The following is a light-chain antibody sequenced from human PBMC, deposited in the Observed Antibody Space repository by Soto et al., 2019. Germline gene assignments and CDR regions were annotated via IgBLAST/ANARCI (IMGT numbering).Light chain of an antibody. CDR2: DVS. J-gene: IGLJ1*01. CDR3: SSYTSSSTLV. Sequence: QSALTQPASVSGSPGQSITISCTGTSSDVGGYNYVSWYQQHPGKAPKLMIYDVSNRPSGVSNRFYGSKSGNTASLTISGLKAEDEADYYCSSYTSSSTLVFGTGTKLTVL. CDR1: SSDVGGYNY. V-gene: IGLV2-14*01.